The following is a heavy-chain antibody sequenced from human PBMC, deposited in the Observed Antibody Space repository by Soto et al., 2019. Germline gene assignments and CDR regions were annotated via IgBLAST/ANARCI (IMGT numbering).Heavy chain of an antibody. Sequence: SVKVSCKASGGTFSSYTISWVRQAPGQGLEWMGRIIPILGIANYAQKFQGRVTITADKSTSTAYMELSSLRSEDTAVYYCARDSYYYDSSGYDTGYYYYYYGMDVWGQGTTVTVSS. D-gene: IGHD3-22*01. CDR3: ARDSYYYDSSGYDTGYYYYYYGMDV. CDR1: GGTFSSYT. J-gene: IGHJ6*02. CDR2: IIPILGIA. V-gene: IGHV1-69*04.